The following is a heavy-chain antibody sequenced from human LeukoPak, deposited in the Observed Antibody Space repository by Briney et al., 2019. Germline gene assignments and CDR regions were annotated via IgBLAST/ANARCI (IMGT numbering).Heavy chain of an antibody. Sequence: PGGSLRLSCAASGFTFSSYSMNWVRQAPGKGLEWVSSISSSSSYIDYADSVKGRFTISRDNAKNSLYLQMNSLRAEDTAVYYCARTGTTMGDYWGQGTLVTVSS. D-gene: IGHD3-3*01. J-gene: IGHJ4*02. CDR3: ARTGTTMGDY. CDR1: GFTFSSYS. V-gene: IGHV3-21*01. CDR2: ISSSSSYI.